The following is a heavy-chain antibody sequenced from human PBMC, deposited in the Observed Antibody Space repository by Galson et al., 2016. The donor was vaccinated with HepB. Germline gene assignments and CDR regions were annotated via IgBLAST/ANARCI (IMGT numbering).Heavy chain of an antibody. J-gene: IGHJ4*02. D-gene: IGHD3-10*01. Sequence: SLRLSCAASGFNFSTFTVNWVRQVPGKGLEWVSSISSSSLYIYYAESLRGRFTVSRDNSKNSLFLQMHSLGAEDTAIYYCARWSRGTGSSLDFWGQGTLVTVSS. CDR2: ISSSSLYI. CDR3: ARWSRGTGSSLDF. CDR1: GFNFSTFT. V-gene: IGHV3-21*06.